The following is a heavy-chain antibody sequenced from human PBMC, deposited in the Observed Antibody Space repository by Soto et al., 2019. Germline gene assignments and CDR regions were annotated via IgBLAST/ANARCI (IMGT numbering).Heavy chain of an antibody. J-gene: IGHJ4*02. V-gene: IGHV4-39*01. CDR3: ASLLGYCSSTSCYPFDY. CDR2: IYYSGST. D-gene: IGHD2-2*01. Sequence: SETLSLTCTVSGGSISSSSYYWGWIRQPPGKGLEWIGSIYYSGSTYYNPSLKSRVTISVDTSKNQFSLKLSSVTAADTAVYYCASLLGYCSSTSCYPFDYWGQGTLVTVSS. CDR1: GGSISSSSYY.